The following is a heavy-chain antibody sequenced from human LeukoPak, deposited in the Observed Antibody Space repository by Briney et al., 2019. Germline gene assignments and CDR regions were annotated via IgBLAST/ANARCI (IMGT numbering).Heavy chain of an antibody. V-gene: IGHV3-30*18. CDR1: GFTFSDYN. CDR2: ISYDGTKK. CDR3: AKVRWDNSGWYYLDS. D-gene: IGHD6-19*01. J-gene: IGHJ4*02. Sequence: GGSLRLSCVVSGFTFSDYNMHWVHQAPGKGLEWVTIISYDGTKKYYADSVKGRFTISRDNSKNTLYLQMNNLRAEDTAMYYCAKVRWDNSGWYYLDSWGQGTLVTVSS.